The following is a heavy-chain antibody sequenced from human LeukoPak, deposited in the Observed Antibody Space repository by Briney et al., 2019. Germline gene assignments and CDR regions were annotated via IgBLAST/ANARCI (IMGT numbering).Heavy chain of an antibody. CDR3: ERVRGGSLLVL. D-gene: IGHD1-26*01. CDR1: GGTFSSYA. J-gene: IGHJ4*02. CDR2: IIPIFGTA. V-gene: IGHV1-69*13. Sequence: ASVKVSCKSSGGTFSSYAISWVRQAPGQGLEWMGGIIPIFGTANYAQKFQGRVTITADESTSTAYMELSSMRSEDTAVYYCERVRGGSLLVLWGQGTLVTVSS.